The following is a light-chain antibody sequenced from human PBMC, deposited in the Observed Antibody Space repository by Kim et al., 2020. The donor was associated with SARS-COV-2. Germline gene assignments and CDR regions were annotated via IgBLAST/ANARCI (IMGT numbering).Light chain of an antibody. V-gene: IGKV1-16*01. J-gene: IGKJ4*01. Sequence: DIQMTQSPSSLSASVGDRVTITCRASQGIINSLAWFQQKPGRAPKSLLYAASRFQSGVPSRFSGTGSGTEFTLTISSLQPEDFATYYCKQYNSYPLALGGGTGVEI. CDR3: KQYNSYPLA. CDR2: AAS. CDR1: QGIINS.